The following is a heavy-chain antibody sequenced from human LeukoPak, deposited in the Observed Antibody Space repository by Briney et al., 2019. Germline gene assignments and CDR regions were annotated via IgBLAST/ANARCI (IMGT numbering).Heavy chain of an antibody. CDR3: ARMYSSGWYTY. V-gene: IGHV4-59*01. D-gene: IGHD6-19*01. Sequence: PSETLSLTCTVSGGSISSYYWRWIRQPPGKGLEWIGYIYYSGGTNYNPSLKSRVTISVDTSKNQFSLKLSSVTAADTAVYYFARMYSSGWYTYWGQGTLVTVSS. J-gene: IGHJ4*02. CDR1: GGSISSYY. CDR2: IYYSGGT.